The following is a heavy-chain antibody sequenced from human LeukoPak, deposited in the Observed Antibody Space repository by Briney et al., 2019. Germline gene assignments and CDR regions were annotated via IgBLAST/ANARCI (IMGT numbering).Heavy chain of an antibody. D-gene: IGHD3-3*01. J-gene: IGHJ4*02. Sequence: GRSLRLSCAASEFTFSSYAMSWVRQAPGKGLEWVSAIINSDGSTYYADSVKGRFTISRDNSKNTLYLQMNSLRAEDTVVYYCARDVPPKDYDFWSGYVETKYDYWGQGTLVTVSS. CDR1: EFTFSSYA. V-gene: IGHV3-23*01. CDR2: IINSDGST. CDR3: ARDVPPKDYDFWSGYVETKYDY.